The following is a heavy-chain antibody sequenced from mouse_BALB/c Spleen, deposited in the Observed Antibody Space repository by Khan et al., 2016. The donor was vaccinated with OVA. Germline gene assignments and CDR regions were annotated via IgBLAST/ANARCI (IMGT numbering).Heavy chain of an antibody. CDR2: ISSGSSTI. V-gene: IGHV5-17*02. Sequence: EVELVESGGGLVQPGGSRKLSCAASGFTFSSFGMHWVRQAPEKGLEWVAYISSGSSTIYYADTVKRRFTITRDTHRNTLFLQMTSLRSEETAMYYCASYDWDYWGQGTTVTVSS. J-gene: IGHJ2*01. CDR1: GFTFSSFG. D-gene: IGHD2-3*01. CDR3: ASYDWDY.